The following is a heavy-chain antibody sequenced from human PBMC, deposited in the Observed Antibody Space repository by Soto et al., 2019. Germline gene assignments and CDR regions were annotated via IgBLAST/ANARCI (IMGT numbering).Heavy chain of an antibody. Sequence: PSETLCLTCTVSGDSISSADCYWSWIRQPPGKGLEWIGYFHSSGATYKDPSLKSRVTISVDTSKNQISLKLDSVTAADTAVYYCASIWFGDFDYWGHGTLVTVSS. V-gene: IGHV4-30-4*01. CDR2: FHSSGAT. CDR3: ASIWFGDFDY. CDR1: GDSISSADCY. D-gene: IGHD3-10*01. J-gene: IGHJ4*01.